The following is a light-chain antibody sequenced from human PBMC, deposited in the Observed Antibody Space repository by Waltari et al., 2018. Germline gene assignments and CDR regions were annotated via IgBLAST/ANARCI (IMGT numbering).Light chain of an antibody. J-gene: IGKJ1*01. CDR3: QQYYRSRT. V-gene: IGKV4-1*01. Sequence: IVMTQSPDSLAVSLGERATINFKSSQSVLYNSNDKNYLAWYQQKPGQPPKLLIYWAATREAGVPDRFSGSGSGTDFTLTISSLQAEDVAVYYCQQYYRSRTFGQGTKVEIK. CDR2: WAA. CDR1: QSVLYNSNDKNY.